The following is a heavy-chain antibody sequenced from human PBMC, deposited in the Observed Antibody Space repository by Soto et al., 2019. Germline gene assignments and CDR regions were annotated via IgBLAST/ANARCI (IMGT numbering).Heavy chain of an antibody. Sequence: ASVKVSCKASGYTFTSYDINWVRQATGQGLEWMGWMNANSGNTGYAQKFQGRVTMTRDTSTSTAYMELRSLRSDDTAVYYCARRENEVWFGELLRTYYYYYGMDVWGQGTTVTVSS. CDR2: MNANSGNT. CDR1: GYTFTSYD. V-gene: IGHV1-8*01. CDR3: ARRENEVWFGELLRTYYYYYGMDV. J-gene: IGHJ6*02. D-gene: IGHD3-10*01.